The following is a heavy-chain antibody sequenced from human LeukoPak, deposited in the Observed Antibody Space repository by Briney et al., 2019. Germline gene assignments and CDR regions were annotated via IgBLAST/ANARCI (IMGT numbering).Heavy chain of an antibody. CDR2: IYYSGST. D-gene: IGHD2-21*02. V-gene: IGHV4-59*01. J-gene: IGHJ3*02. Sequence: PSETLSLTCTVSGGSISSYYWSWIRQAPGKGLEVIGYIYYSGSTNYNPSLKSRVTISVDTSKNQFSLKLSSVTAADTAVYCCARDSDCGGDCPDAFDIWGQGTMVTVSS. CDR1: GGSISSYY. CDR3: ARDSDCGGDCPDAFDI.